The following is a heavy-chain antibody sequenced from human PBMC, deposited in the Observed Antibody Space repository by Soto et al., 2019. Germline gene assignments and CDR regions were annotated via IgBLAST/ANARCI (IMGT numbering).Heavy chain of an antibody. D-gene: IGHD3-22*01. V-gene: IGHV4-59*01. CDR1: GGSMSSYY. Sequence: QVQLQESGPGLVKPSETLSLTCTVSGGSMSSYYWNWIRQPPGKGLEWIGYIYYSGSTNNNPSLKSRVTISVDTSKKQFSLKLISVTAADTAVYYGARGKYYDSSGYSAGNYWGQGTLVIVSS. CDR3: ARGKYYDSSGYSAGNY. CDR2: IYYSGST. J-gene: IGHJ4*02.